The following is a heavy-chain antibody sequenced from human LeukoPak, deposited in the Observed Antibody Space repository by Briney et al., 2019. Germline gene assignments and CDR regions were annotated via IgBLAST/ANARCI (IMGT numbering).Heavy chain of an antibody. CDR3: ARVPAQLNDAFDI. Sequence: GASVKVSCKVSGYTLTELSMHWVRQAPGKGLEWMGGFDPEDGETIYAQKFQGRVTMTEDTSTDTAYMELRSLRSDDTAVYYCARVPAQLNDAFDIWGQGTMVTVSS. CDR2: FDPEDGET. V-gene: IGHV1-24*01. D-gene: IGHD2-2*01. J-gene: IGHJ3*02. CDR1: GYTLTELS.